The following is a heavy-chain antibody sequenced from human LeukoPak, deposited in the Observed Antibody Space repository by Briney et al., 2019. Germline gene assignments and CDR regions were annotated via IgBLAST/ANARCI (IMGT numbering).Heavy chain of an antibody. D-gene: IGHD6-19*01. J-gene: IGHJ4*02. CDR1: GGTFSSYA. Sequence: GASVKVSCKASGGTFSSYAISWVRQAPGQGLEWMGGIIPIFGTANYAQKFQGRVTITADESTSTAYMELSSLRSEDTAVYYCARDLYSSGWGGVAHYFDYWGQGTLVTVSS. V-gene: IGHV1-69*13. CDR2: IIPIFGTA. CDR3: ARDLYSSGWGGVAHYFDY.